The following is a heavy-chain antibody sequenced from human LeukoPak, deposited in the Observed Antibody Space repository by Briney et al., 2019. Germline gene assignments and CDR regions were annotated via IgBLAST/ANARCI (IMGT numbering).Heavy chain of an antibody. CDR1: GFTFSSYP. V-gene: IGHV3-23*01. CDR2: ISGSGGST. J-gene: IGHJ4*02. CDR3: AEDRYYYDSSGYYG. Sequence: GGSLRLSCAASGFTFSSYPMSWVRQAPGKGLEWVSAISGSGGSTYYADSVKGRFTISRDNSKNTLYLQMNSLRAEDTAVYYCAEDRYYYDSSGYYGWGQGTLVTVSS. D-gene: IGHD3-22*01.